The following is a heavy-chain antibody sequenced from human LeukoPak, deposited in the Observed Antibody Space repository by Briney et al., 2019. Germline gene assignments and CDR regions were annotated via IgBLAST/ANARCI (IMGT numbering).Heavy chain of an antibody. Sequence: SVKVSCKASGGTFSSYAISWVRQAPGQGLEWMGGIIPIFGTANYAQKFQGRVTITADESTSTAYMELSSLGSEDTAVYYCARGRDSSGYAPTDWGQGTLVTVSS. D-gene: IGHD3-22*01. J-gene: IGHJ4*02. CDR1: GGTFSSYA. CDR3: ARGRDSSGYAPTD. V-gene: IGHV1-69*13. CDR2: IIPIFGTA.